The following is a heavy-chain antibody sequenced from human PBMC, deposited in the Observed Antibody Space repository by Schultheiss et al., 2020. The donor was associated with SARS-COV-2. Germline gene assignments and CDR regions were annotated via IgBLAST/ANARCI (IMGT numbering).Heavy chain of an antibody. V-gene: IGHV3-52*01. D-gene: IGHD6-19*01. Sequence: GGSLRLSCAASGFTFSSSWMHWVCQAPEKGLEWVADIKCDGSEKYYVDSVKGRLTISRDNAKNTLYLQMNSLRAEDTALYYCAKGYSSGWYVLWPFDYWGQGTLVTVSS. CDR3: AKGYSSGWYVLWPFDY. J-gene: IGHJ4*02. CDR1: GFTFSSSW. CDR2: IKCDGSEK.